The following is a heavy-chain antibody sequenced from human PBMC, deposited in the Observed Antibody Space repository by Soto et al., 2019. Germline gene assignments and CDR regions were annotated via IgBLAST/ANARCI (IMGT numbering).Heavy chain of an antibody. J-gene: IGHJ6*02. D-gene: IGHD2-15*01. CDR2: IDPSDSYT. V-gene: IGHV5-10-1*01. CDR1: GYSFTSYW. CDR3: ASGRVVGEYYYYYYGMDV. Sequence: ESLKISCKGSGYSFTSYWISWVRQMPGKGLEWMGRIDPSDSYTNYSPSFQGHVTISADKSISTAYLQWSSLKASDTAMYYCASGRVVGEYYYYYYGMDVWGQGTTVTVSS.